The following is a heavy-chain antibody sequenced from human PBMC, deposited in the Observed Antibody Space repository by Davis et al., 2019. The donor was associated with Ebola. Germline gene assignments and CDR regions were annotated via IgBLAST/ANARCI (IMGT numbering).Heavy chain of an antibody. D-gene: IGHD4-11*01. CDR1: GFTFSSYG. V-gene: IGHV3-30*03. J-gene: IGHJ6*02. Sequence: GESLKISCAASGFTFSSYGMHWVRQAPGKGLEWVAVISYDGSNKYYADSVKGRFTISRDNSKNTLYLQMNSLRAEDTAVYYCARGSLQYSLYYYGMDVWGQGTTVTVSS. CDR2: ISYDGSNK. CDR3: ARGSLQYSLYYYGMDV.